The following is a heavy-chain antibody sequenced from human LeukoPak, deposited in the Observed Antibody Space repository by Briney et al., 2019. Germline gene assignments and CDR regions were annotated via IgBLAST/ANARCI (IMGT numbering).Heavy chain of an antibody. CDR2: IACDGRNT. V-gene: IGHV3-30*04. J-gene: IGHJ4*02. CDR1: GFTFSTYA. D-gene: IGHD4-17*01. CDR3: ARGPPHGAFDE. Sequence: GGSLRLSCAASGFTFSTYAMHWLRQAPGKGLEWVSHIACDGRNTYYADSVKGRFTSSRDNSKNTLYLQMNSLRADDTAVYYCARGPPHGAFDEGGQGTLVTV.